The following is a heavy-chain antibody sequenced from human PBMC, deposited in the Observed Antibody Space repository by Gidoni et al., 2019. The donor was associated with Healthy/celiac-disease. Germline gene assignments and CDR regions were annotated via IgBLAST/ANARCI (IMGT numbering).Heavy chain of an antibody. Sequence: QVQLQESGPGLVKPSETLSLTCTVSGGSISLYYWSWIRQPPGKGLEWIGYIYFSGTTRYNPSLKSRVTLSVDSSKNQFSLRLSSVTAADTAVYYCARLAYYNSSWYFGYWGQGTPVTVSS. CDR3: ARLAYYNSSWYFGY. CDR2: IYFSGTT. D-gene: IGHD6-13*01. V-gene: IGHV4-59*01. J-gene: IGHJ4*02. CDR1: GGSISLYY.